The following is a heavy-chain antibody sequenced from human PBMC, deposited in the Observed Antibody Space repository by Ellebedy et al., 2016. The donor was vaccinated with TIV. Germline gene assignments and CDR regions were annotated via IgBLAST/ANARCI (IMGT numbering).Heavy chain of an antibody. CDR3: AGDWEGYGDAFY. J-gene: IGHJ4*02. D-gene: IGHD4-17*01. Sequence: GESLKISCAASGFTFSSQSMNWVRQAPGKGLEWISYIAPSSDTLHYADSVKGRFTVSRDNARNSLYLQMSSLRDEDTAVYYCAGDWEGYGDAFYWGQGTLVTVSS. V-gene: IGHV3-48*02. CDR1: GFTFSSQS. CDR2: IAPSSDTL.